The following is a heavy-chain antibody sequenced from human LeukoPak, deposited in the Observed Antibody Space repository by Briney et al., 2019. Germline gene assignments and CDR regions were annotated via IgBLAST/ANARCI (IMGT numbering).Heavy chain of an antibody. CDR3: ARQAAGRGEGYYYYYYMDV. CDR1: GFTFTTYW. Sequence: GESLRLSCAASGFTFTTYWMSWVRQAPGKGLEWVANIKQDGTEKYYVDSVKGRFTISRDNAKNSLYLQMNSLRAEDTAVYYCARQAAGRGEGYYYYYYMDVWGKGTTVTISS. V-gene: IGHV3-7*01. D-gene: IGHD6-13*01. CDR2: IKQDGTEK. J-gene: IGHJ6*03.